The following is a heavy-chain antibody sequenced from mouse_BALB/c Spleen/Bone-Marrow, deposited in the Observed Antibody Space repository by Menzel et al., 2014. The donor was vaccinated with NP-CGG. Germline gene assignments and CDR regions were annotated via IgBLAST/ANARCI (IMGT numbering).Heavy chain of an antibody. D-gene: IGHD2-10*02. CDR1: GFDFSSDW. Sequence: EVHLVESGGGLVQPGGSLKVSCAASGFDFSSDWMSWVRQAPGKGLEWIGEINPDSSTINYTPSLKDKFIISRDNAKNTLYLQMSKVRSEDTALYYCARQYGNYWFAYWGQGTLVTVSA. V-gene: IGHV4-1*02. CDR3: ARQYGNYWFAY. J-gene: IGHJ3*01. CDR2: INPDSSTI.